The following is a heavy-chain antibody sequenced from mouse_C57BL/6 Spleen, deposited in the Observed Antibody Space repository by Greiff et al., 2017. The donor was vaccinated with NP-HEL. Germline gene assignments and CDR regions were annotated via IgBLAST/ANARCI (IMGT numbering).Heavy chain of an antibody. V-gene: IGHV1-69*01. J-gene: IGHJ2*01. CDR1: GYTFTSYW. CDR3: ARSGYYGTGRYFDY. Sequence: QVQLQQPGAELVMPGASVKLSCKASGYTFTSYWMHWVKQRPGQGLEWIGEIDPSDSYTNYNQKFKGKSTLTVDKSSSTAYMQLSSLTSEDSAVYYCARSGYYGTGRYFDYWGQGTTLTVSS. CDR2: IDPSDSYT. D-gene: IGHD1-1*01.